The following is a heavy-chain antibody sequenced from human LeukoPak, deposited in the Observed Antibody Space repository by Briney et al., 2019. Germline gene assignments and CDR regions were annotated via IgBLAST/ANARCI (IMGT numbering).Heavy chain of an antibody. CDR1: GFTFSTYS. CDR3: AKLHYYGSAWSFDY. CDR2: ISSSSSYI. V-gene: IGHV3-21*04. J-gene: IGHJ4*02. D-gene: IGHD3-10*01. Sequence: GGSLRLSCAASGFTFSTYSMNWVRQAPGKGLEWVSSISSSSSYIYYADSVKGRFTISRDNSKNTLYLQMNSLRAEDTAVYYCAKLHYYGSAWSFDYWGQGTLVTVSS.